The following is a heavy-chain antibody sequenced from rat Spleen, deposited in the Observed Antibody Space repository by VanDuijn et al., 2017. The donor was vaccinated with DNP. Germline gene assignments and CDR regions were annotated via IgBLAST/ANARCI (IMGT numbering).Heavy chain of an antibody. V-gene: IGHV5S10*01. CDR3: TRGSSLPGYLDY. D-gene: IGHD1-4*01. Sequence: EVQLVESGGTLVQPGRSLKLSCEASVSTYSDYNMAWVRQAPKKGLDWVATISNTGDSTYYRDSVKGRFTISRDNGESSLYLQMNSLWSEDTATYYCTRGSSLPGYLDYWGQGVLVTVSS. CDR2: ISNTGDST. J-gene: IGHJ2*01. CDR1: VSTYSDYN.